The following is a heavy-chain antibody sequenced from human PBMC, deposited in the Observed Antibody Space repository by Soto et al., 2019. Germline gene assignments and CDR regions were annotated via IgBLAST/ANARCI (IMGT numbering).Heavy chain of an antibody. CDR3: ARGVYSSENYYTGPSAFDT. Sequence: QVQLEQSGAEVKKPGSSVKVSCKASGGTLSDHGVAWLRQAPGQGLEWMGGTIPVFNTAKYAQKFQGRVTVTEEKITNIAYMELNNLRSEDTAFYFCARGVYSSENYYTGPSAFDTWGQGTMVIVSS. V-gene: IGHV1-69*06. J-gene: IGHJ3*02. D-gene: IGHD3-10*01. CDR2: TIPVFNTA. CDR1: GGTLSDHG.